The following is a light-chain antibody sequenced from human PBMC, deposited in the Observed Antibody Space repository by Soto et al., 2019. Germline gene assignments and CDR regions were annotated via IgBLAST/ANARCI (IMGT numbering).Light chain of an antibody. Sequence: QSVLTQPPSVSGAPGQRVTIYCTGSSSNIGAGYDVHWYQQVPGAAPKLLIFANSDRPSGVPDRFSGSKSGTSASLAITGLQAEDEADYYCQSYDYNLSGSVFGGGTKVTVL. J-gene: IGLJ2*01. CDR3: QSYDYNLSGSV. CDR1: SSNIGAGYD. V-gene: IGLV1-40*01. CDR2: ANS.